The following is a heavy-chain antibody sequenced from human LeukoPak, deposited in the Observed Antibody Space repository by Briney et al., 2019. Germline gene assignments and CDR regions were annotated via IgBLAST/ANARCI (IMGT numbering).Heavy chain of an antibody. D-gene: IGHD2-2*01. V-gene: IGHV3-21*01. J-gene: IGHJ3*02. CDR3: ARVGCSSTSCHAFDI. CDR2: ISSSSSYI. CDR1: GFTFSSYS. Sequence: GGSLRLSCAASGFTFSSYSMNWARQAPGKGLEWVSSISSSSSYIYYADSVKGRFTISRDNAKNSLYLQMNSLRAEDTAVYYCARVGCSSTSCHAFDIWGQGTMVTVSS.